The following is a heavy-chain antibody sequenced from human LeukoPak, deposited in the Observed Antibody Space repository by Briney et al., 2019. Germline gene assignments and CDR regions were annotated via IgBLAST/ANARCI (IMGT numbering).Heavy chain of an antibody. Sequence: SVKVSCKASGGTFSSYAVSWVRLTPGQGLEWLGGIIPVFGTTTYAQKFQAKVTMTADKSTSTAYMELRSLRSDDTAVYYCARGSSWFGTIDYWGQGTLVTVSS. V-gene: IGHV1-69*06. CDR2: IIPVFGTT. D-gene: IGHD6-13*01. CDR3: ARGSSWFGTIDY. CDR1: GGTFSSYA. J-gene: IGHJ4*02.